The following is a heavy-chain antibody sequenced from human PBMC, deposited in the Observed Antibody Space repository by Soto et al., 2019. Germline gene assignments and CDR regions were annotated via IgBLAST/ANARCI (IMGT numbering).Heavy chain of an antibody. D-gene: IGHD5-12*01. V-gene: IGHV3-48*01. CDR2: ISSSSSTI. CDR3: ARPGLSYVATIFGAFYI. J-gene: IGHJ3*02. Sequence: EVQLVESGGGWVQPGGSLRLSCAASGFTFSSYSMHWVRQAPGKGLEWVSYISSSSSTIYYADSVKGRFTIYRDNAKNSLYLPMNSLSAEDTAVYYCARPGLSYVATIFGAFYIWGQGTMVTVSS. CDR1: GFTFSSYS.